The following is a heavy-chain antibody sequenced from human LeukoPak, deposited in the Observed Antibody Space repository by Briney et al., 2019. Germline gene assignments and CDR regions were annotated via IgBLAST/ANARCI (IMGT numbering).Heavy chain of an antibody. J-gene: IGHJ4*02. CDR3: ARGNQQLPRSTPDY. D-gene: IGHD2-2*01. CDR1: GFTFSSSW. Sequence: GGSPRLSRAVSGFTFSSSWMHWVRQAPGKGLVWVSHIKTDGSTTAYADSVKGRFTISRDNAKNTLYLQMNSLRAEDTGVYYCARGNQQLPRSTPDYWGQGTLVTVSS. V-gene: IGHV3-74*01. CDR2: IKTDGSTT.